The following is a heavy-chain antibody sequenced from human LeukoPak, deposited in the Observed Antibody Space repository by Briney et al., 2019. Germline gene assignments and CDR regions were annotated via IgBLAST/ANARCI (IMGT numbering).Heavy chain of an antibody. J-gene: IGHJ4*02. CDR3: AKAQGYSSSWTSRHDY. CDR2: IHYDGSNK. V-gene: IGHV3-30*02. D-gene: IGHD6-13*01. CDR1: GFTFSGFG. Sequence: GGSLRLSCAASGFTFSGFGMHWVRQAPGEGLEWVAFIHYDGSNKYNADSVKGRFTISRDNSKNTLYLQMNSLRAEDTAVYYCAKAQGYSSSWTSRHDYWGQGTLVTVSS.